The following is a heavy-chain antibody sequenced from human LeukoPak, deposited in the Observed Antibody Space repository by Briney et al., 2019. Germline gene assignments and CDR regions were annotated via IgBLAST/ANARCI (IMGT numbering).Heavy chain of an antibody. J-gene: IGHJ5*02. CDR2: IYHSGST. Sequence: SGTLSLTCAVSGGSISSSSWWTWLRPPPGKGLEWIGEIYHSGSTNYNPSLKSRVTISIDNSKNQFSLQLTSVTAADTAVYYCASEVVVTATYWFDHWGQGTLVTVSS. CDR1: GGSISSSSW. V-gene: IGHV4-4*02. D-gene: IGHD2-21*02. CDR3: ASEVVVTATYWFDH.